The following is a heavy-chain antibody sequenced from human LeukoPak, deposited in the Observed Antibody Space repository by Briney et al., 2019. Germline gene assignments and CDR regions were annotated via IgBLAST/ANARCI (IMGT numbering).Heavy chain of an antibody. CDR1: GGSFSGYH. J-gene: IGHJ4*02. Sequence: SSETLSLTCAVYGGSFSGYHWSWIRQPPGKGLEWIGEINHSGSTNYNPSLKSRVTISVDTSKNQFSLKLSSVTAADTAVYYCARCSSGYSPDYWGQGTLVTVSS. CDR2: INHSGST. D-gene: IGHD3-22*01. V-gene: IGHV4-34*01. CDR3: ARCSSGYSPDY.